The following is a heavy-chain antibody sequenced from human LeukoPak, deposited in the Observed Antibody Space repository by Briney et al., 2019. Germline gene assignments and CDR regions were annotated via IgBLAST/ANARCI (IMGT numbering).Heavy chain of an antibody. V-gene: IGHV5-51*01. D-gene: IGHD2-8*01. J-gene: IGHJ6*02. Sequence: GESLKISCKGSGYSFTNYRIGWVRQMPGQGLEWMGIIYPGDSVTRYSPSFQGRVTISADKSISTAYLQWSSLQASDTAMYYCARGSPYGYYYYGMDVWGQGTTVTVSS. CDR1: GYSFTNYR. CDR2: IYPGDSVT. CDR3: ARGSPYGYYYYGMDV.